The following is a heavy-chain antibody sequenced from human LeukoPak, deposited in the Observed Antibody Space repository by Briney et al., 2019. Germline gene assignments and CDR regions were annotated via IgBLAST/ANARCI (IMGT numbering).Heavy chain of an antibody. J-gene: IGHJ4*02. V-gene: IGHV4-30-4*07. CDR2: IYYSGST. CDR3: TRPYYYDSSGSPDY. CDR1: GGSISRGGYS. Sequence: SQTLSLTCAVSGGSISRGGYSWSWIRQPPGKGLEWIGYIYYSGSTYYNPSLKSRVTISVDTSKNQFSLKLSSVTAADTAVYYCTRPYYYDSSGSPDYWGQGTLVTVSS. D-gene: IGHD3-22*01.